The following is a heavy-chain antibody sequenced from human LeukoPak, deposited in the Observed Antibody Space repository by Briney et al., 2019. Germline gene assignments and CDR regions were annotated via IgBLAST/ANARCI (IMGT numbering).Heavy chain of an antibody. J-gene: IGHJ4*02. V-gene: IGHV4-34*01. D-gene: IGHD3-16*02. CDR2: INHSGST. Sequence: PSETLSLTCAVYGGSFSGYYWSWIRQPPGKGLEWIGEINHSGSTNYNPSLKSRVTISVDTSKNQFSLKLSSVTAADTAVYYGARGGVWGSYRPINYFDYWGQGALVTVS. CDR1: GGSFSGYY. CDR3: ARGGVWGSYRPINYFDY.